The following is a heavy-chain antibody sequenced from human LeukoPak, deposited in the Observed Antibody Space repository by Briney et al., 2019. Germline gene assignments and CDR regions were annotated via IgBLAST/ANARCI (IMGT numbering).Heavy chain of an antibody. CDR3: AREPPHSSSWYEGSQNYFDY. CDR2: IYHSGST. D-gene: IGHD6-13*01. Sequence: SETLSLTCTVSGYSISSGYYWGWIRQPPGKGLEWIGSIYHSGSTYYNPSLKSRVTISVDTSKNQFSLKLSSVTAADTAVYYCAREPPHSSSWYEGSQNYFDYWGQGTLVTVSS. V-gene: IGHV4-38-2*02. J-gene: IGHJ4*02. CDR1: GYSISSGYY.